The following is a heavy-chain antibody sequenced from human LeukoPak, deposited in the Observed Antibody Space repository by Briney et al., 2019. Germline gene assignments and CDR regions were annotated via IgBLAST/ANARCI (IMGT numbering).Heavy chain of an antibody. CDR3: ARHQAAGIAARPGFDY. CDR2: IIPIFGTA. Sequence: ASVKVSCKASGGTFSSYAISWVRQAPGQGLEWMGRIIPIFGTANYAQKFQGRVTITTDESTSTAYMELSSLRSEDTAVYYCARHQAAGIAARPGFDYWGQGTLVTVSS. J-gene: IGHJ4*02. CDR1: GGTFSSYA. D-gene: IGHD6-6*01. V-gene: IGHV1-69*05.